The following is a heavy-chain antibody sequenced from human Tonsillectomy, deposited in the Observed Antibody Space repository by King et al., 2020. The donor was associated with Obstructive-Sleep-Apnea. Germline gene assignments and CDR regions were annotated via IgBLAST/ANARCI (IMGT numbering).Heavy chain of an antibody. Sequence: VQLVESGGGLAQPGGSLRLSCLASGFRFSSHALHWVRQAPGKGLEYVAAISGDGGSTTYSDSVRGRFSISRDNSKNTIHLQLSSLRAEDTAMYYCVNLLADEVNFPDVFDVWGQGTMVTVSS. CDR2: ISGDGGST. CDR3: VNLLADEVNFPDVFDV. CDR1: GFRFSSHA. V-gene: IGHV3-64D*06. D-gene: IGHD3-3*01. J-gene: IGHJ3*01.